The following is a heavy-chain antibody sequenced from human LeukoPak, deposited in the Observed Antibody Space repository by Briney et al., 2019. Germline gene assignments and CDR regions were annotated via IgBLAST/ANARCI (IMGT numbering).Heavy chain of an antibody. Sequence: GASVKVSCKASTYTFTRYGISWVRQAPGQGLEWMGWISGYNGNTNYAQKFLGRVSMTAGTATSTAYMELRSLTSDDTAMYYCARSGRGTYYYFDLWGQGTLVTVSS. D-gene: IGHD5-12*01. J-gene: IGHJ4*02. CDR1: TYTFTRYG. CDR3: ARSGRGTYYYFDL. CDR2: ISGYNGNT. V-gene: IGHV1-18*01.